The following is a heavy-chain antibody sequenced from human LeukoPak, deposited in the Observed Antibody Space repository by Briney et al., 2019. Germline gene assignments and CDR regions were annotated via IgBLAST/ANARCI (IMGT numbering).Heavy chain of an antibody. V-gene: IGHV3-21*01. CDR2: ISGSSYI. CDR1: GFTFSSYS. Sequence: GGSLRLSCAASGFTFSSYSMNWVRQAPGKGLEWVSSISGSSYIYYADSVKGRFTISRDNAKNSLYLQMNSLRAEDTAVYYCARGQWELSTYYFDYWGQGTLVTVSS. D-gene: IGHD1-26*01. CDR3: ARGQWELSTYYFDY. J-gene: IGHJ4*02.